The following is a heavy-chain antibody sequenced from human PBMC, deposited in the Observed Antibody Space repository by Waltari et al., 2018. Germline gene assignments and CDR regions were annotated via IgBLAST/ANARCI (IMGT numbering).Heavy chain of an antibody. D-gene: IGHD5-18*01. CDR2: INHSGST. CDR1: GGSFSGYY. J-gene: IGHJ5*02. Sequence: QVQLQQWGAGLLKPSETLSLTCAVYGGSFSGYYWSWIRQPPGKGLEWIGEINHSGSTNYNPSLKSRVTISVDTSKNQFSLKLSSVTAADTAVYYCASSSYGAGWFDPWGQGTLVIVSS. CDR3: ASSSYGAGWFDP. V-gene: IGHV4-34*01.